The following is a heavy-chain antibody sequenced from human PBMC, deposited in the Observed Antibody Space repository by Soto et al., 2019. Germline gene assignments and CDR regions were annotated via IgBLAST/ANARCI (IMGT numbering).Heavy chain of an antibody. CDR2: ISYDGSNE. J-gene: IGHJ4*02. V-gene: IGHV3-30*18. D-gene: IGHD1-1*01. CDR3: TKEYIVGTTWGYFES. Sequence: QVQLVQSGGGVVQPGRSLRPSCVASGFIFSTYGMHWVRQVPGKGLEWVAHISYDGSNEYYADSVKGRFTVSRDNDKNTLDLQMNGLKTEDTALYYCTKEYIVGTTWGYFESWGQGALVIVSS. CDR1: GFIFSTYG.